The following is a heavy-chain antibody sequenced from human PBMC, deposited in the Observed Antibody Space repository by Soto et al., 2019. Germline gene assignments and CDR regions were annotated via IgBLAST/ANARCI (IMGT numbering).Heavy chain of an antibody. CDR3: ARHGPYYYDSSGYYFDY. CDR1: GGSISSYY. CDR2: IYYSGNT. V-gene: IGHV4-59*08. J-gene: IGHJ4*02. Sequence: SETLSLTCTVSGGSISSYYWSWIRQPPGKGLEWIGYIYYSGNTNYNPSLKSRVTISVDTSKNQFSLNLSSVTAADTAVYYCARHGPYYYDSSGYYFDYWGQGTLVTVSS. D-gene: IGHD3-22*01.